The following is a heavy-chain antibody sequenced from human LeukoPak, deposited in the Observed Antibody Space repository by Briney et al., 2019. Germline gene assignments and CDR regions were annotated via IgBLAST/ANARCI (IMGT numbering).Heavy chain of an antibody. J-gene: IGHJ6*03. CDR1: GGSFSGYY. V-gene: IGHV4-34*01. D-gene: IGHD2-2*02. CDR2: INHSGST. CDR3: ARGNGDIVVVPAAIRHYYYYMDV. Sequence: PSETLSLTCAVYGGSFSGYYWSWIRQPPGKGLEWIGEINHSGSTNYNPSLKSRVTISVDTSKNQFSLKVSSVTAAYTAVYYCARGNGDIVVVPAAIRHYYYYMDVWGKGTTVTVSS.